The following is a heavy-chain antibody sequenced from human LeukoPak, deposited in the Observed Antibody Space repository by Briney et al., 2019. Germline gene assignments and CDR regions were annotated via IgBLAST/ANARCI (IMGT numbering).Heavy chain of an antibody. J-gene: IGHJ5*02. CDR3: ARDLIGYDILTGYYT. CDR1: GYTFTSYY. Sequence: ASVKVSCKASGYTFTSYYMHWVRQAPGQGLEWMGWINPNSGGTNYAQKFQGRVTMTRDTSISTAYMELSRLRSDDTAVYYCARDLIGYDILTGYYTWGQGTLVTVSS. V-gene: IGHV1-2*02. D-gene: IGHD3-9*01. CDR2: INPNSGGT.